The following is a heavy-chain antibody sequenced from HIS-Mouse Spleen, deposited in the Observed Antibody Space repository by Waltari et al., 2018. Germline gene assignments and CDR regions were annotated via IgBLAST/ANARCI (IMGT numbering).Heavy chain of an antibody. CDR3: AREIPYSSSWYDWYFDL. J-gene: IGHJ2*01. D-gene: IGHD6-13*01. Sequence: QLQLQESGPGLVKPSETLSLTCTAAGGSISSRSYYGGWIRQPHGKGLEWIGSIYYSGSTYYNPSLKSRVTISVDTSKNQFSLKLSSVTAADTAVYYCAREIPYSSSWYDWYFDLWGRGTLVTVSS. V-gene: IGHV4-39*07. CDR1: GGSISSRSYY. CDR2: IYYSGST.